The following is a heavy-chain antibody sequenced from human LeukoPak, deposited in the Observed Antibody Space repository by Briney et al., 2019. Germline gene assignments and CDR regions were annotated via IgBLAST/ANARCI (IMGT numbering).Heavy chain of an antibody. J-gene: IGHJ6*02. CDR3: AKVRGMDV. CDR1: EFTFSSYA. V-gene: IGHV3-23*01. CDR2: ISGGGDTT. Sequence: GGSLRLSCAASEFTFSSYAMSWVRQAPGKGLEWVSAISGGGDTTYYADSVKGRFTISRDNSKNTLYLQMNSLRAEDTAVYYCAKVRGMDVWSQGTTVTVSS.